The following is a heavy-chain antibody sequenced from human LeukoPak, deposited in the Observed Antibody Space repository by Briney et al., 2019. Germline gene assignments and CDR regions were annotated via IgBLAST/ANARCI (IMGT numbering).Heavy chain of an antibody. CDR3: ARGVAVAGTGWWKLYYYYTDV. J-gene: IGHJ6*03. CDR1: GGSISSYY. D-gene: IGHD6-19*01. CDR2: IYTSGST. Sequence: SETLSLTCTVSGGSISSYYWSWIRQPAGKGLEWIGRIYTSGSTNYNPSLKSRVTMSVDTSKNQFSLKLSSVTAADTAVYYCARGVAVAGTGWWKLYYYYTDVWGKGTTVTISS. V-gene: IGHV4-4*07.